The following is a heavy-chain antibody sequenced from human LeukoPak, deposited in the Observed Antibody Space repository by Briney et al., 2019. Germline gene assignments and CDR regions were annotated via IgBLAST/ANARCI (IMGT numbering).Heavy chain of an antibody. V-gene: IGHV3-30*18. CDR1: GFTFSSYG. CDR2: ILYDGSNK. CDR3: AKPGGSGSYFGY. J-gene: IGHJ4*02. D-gene: IGHD3-10*01. Sequence: PGGSLRLSCAASGFTFSSYGMHWVRQAPGKGLEWVAVILYDGSNKYYADSVKGRFTISRDNSKNTLYLQMNSLRAEDTAVYYCAKPGGSGSYFGYWGQGTLVTVSS.